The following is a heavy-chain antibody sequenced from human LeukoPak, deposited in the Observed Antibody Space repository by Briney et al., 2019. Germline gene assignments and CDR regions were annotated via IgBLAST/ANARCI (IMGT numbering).Heavy chain of an antibody. CDR1: GGSISSSSYY. J-gene: IGHJ4*02. CDR3: ARGPGGSALFN. V-gene: IGHV4-39*07. CDR2: IYYSGTT. Sequence: SETLSLTCTVSGGSISSSSYYWAWIRQPPGKGLEWVGSIYYSGTTYYNPSLKSRVSISVGTSKNQFSLKLTSVTAADTAVYYCARGPGGSALFNWGQGTLVTVSS. D-gene: IGHD4-23*01.